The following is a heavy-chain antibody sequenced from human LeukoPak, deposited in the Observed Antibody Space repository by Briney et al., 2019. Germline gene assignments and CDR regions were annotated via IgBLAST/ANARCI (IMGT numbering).Heavy chain of an antibody. CDR1: GFTFSNHA. J-gene: IGHJ5*02. V-gene: IGHV3-23*01. Sequence: GGSLRLSCVASGFTFSNHAMTWDRQAPGKGLEWVSAISADAVDTFYAPSVKGRFTISRDNSKNTMYLQINSLRAEDTAIYYCAKDVWWSVSWGQGTLVTVCS. D-gene: IGHD2-8*02. CDR3: AKDVWWSVS. CDR2: ISADAVDT.